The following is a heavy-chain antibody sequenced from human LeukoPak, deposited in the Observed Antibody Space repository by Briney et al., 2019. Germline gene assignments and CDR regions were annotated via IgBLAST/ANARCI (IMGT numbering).Heavy chain of an antibody. J-gene: IGHJ4*02. Sequence: GGSLRLSCAASGFTFDDYAMHWVRQAPGKGLEWVSGIRWNSGSIGYADSVKGRFTISRDNAKNSLYLQMNSLRAEDTALYYCAKAASYYGSGSYVLFFDYWGQGTLVTVSS. CDR1: GFTFDDYA. V-gene: IGHV3-9*01. CDR2: IRWNSGSI. CDR3: AKAASYYGSGSYVLFFDY. D-gene: IGHD3-10*01.